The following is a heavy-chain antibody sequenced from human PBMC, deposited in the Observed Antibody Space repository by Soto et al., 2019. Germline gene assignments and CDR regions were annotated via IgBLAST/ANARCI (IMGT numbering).Heavy chain of an antibody. D-gene: IGHD2-2*01. V-gene: IGHV1-2*02. Sequence: QVQLVQSGAEVKKPGASVKVSCKASGYTFTGYYMHWVRQAPGQGLEWMGWINPNSGGTNYAQKCRDRVTMTRDTSISTAYMGLSRLRSDDTAVYYCARDRGPVVPAANALENWFDPWGQGTLVTVSS. J-gene: IGHJ5*02. CDR3: ARDRGPVVPAANALENWFDP. CDR2: INPNSGGT. CDR1: GYTFTGYY.